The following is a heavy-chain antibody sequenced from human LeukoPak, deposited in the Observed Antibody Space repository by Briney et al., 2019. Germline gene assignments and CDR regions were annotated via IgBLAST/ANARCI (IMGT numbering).Heavy chain of an antibody. CDR2: ISSSSSYI. CDR1: GFTFSSYS. J-gene: IGHJ4*02. Sequence: PGGSLRLSCAASGFTFSSYSMNWVRQAPGKGLEWVSSISSSSSYIYYADSVKGRFTISRDNAKNSLYLQMNSLRAEDTAVYYCATSPQFLTFFDYWGQGTLVTVSS. V-gene: IGHV3-21*01. CDR3: ATSPQFLTFFDY. D-gene: IGHD2/OR15-2a*01.